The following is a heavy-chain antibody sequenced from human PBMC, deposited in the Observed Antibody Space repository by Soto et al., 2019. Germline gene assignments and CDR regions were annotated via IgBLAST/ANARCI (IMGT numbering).Heavy chain of an antibody. Sequence: PGGSLRLSCAASGFTVSNYWVHWVRQAPGKGLVWVSRISSDGTTTNYADSVKGRFTVSRDNAENTLYLQTNSLRAEDTAVYYCARDHCTTASCYTVWFDPWGQGSLVTVSS. D-gene: IGHD2-2*02. J-gene: IGHJ5*02. CDR1: GFTVSNYW. CDR2: ISSDGTTT. CDR3: ARDHCTTASCYTVWFDP. V-gene: IGHV3-74*01.